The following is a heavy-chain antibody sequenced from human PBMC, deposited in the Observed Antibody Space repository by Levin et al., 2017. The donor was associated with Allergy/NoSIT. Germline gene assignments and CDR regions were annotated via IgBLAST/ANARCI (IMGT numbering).Heavy chain of an antibody. CDR1: GFSFSTYG. D-gene: IGHD6-19*01. J-gene: IGHJ4*02. Sequence: QPGGSLRLSCAASGFSFSTYGMDWVRQATGKGLEWVSHIGSAGDPYYPDSVKGRFTISREHAKNSLYLQMNSLRAGDTAVYYWASDSGSGLDYWGQGTLVTVSS. CDR2: IGSAGDP. CDR3: ASDSGSGLDY. V-gene: IGHV3-13*05.